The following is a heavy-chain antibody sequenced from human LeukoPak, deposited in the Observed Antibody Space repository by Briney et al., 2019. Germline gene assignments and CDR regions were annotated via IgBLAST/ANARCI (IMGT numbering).Heavy chain of an antibody. J-gene: IGHJ4*02. CDR3: AKDKSSSSKNFDY. D-gene: IGHD6-13*01. CDR2: IRYDGSNN. Sequence: PGGSLRLSCAASGFTFSSCGMHWVRQAPGKGLEWVAFIRYDGSNNYYEDSVKGRFTISRDNSKNTLYLQMNSLRAEDTAVYYCAKDKSSSSKNFDYWGRGTLVTVSS. CDR1: GFTFSSCG. V-gene: IGHV3-30*02.